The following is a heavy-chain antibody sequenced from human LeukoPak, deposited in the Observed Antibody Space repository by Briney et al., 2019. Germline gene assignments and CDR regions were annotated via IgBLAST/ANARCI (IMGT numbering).Heavy chain of an antibody. CDR2: IWYDGSNK. CDR1: GFTFSSYG. Sequence: QPGRSLRLSCAASGFTFSSYGMHWVRQAPGKGLEWVAVIWYDGSNKYYADSVKGRFTISRDNSKNTLYLQMNSLRAEDTAVYYCARGGGYSSGLFLLGRWGQGTLVTVSS. CDR3: ARGGGYSSGLFLLGR. D-gene: IGHD6-19*01. V-gene: IGHV3-33*01. J-gene: IGHJ4*02.